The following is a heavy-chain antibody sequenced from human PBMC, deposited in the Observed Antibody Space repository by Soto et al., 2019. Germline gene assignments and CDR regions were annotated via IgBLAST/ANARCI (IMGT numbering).Heavy chain of an antibody. D-gene: IGHD6-19*01. CDR1: GFTFSSYA. CDR2: ISYDGSNK. Sequence: GGSLRLSCAASGFTFSSYAMHWVRQAPGKGLEWVAVISYDGSNKYYADSVKGRFTISRDNSKNTLYLQMNSLRAEDTAVYYCARGVAGSGFDLWGQGTLVTVS. CDR3: ARGVAGSGFDL. V-gene: IGHV3-30-3*01. J-gene: IGHJ4*02.